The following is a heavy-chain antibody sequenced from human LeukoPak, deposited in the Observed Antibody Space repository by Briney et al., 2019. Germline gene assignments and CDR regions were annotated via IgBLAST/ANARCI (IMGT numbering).Heavy chain of an antibody. J-gene: IGHJ5*02. D-gene: IGHD1-26*01. CDR3: ARDASVGATTEVFDP. CDR1: GFTFSSYW. Sequence: GGSLRLSCAASGFTFSSYWMSWVRQAPGKGLEYVSAISSNGGSTYYANSVKGRFTISRDNSKNTLYLQMGSLRAEDMAVYYCARDASVGATTEVFDPWGQGTLVSVSS. V-gene: IGHV3-64*01. CDR2: ISSNGGST.